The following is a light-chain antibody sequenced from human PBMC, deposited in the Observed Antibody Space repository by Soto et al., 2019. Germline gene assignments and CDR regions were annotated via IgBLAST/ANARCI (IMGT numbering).Light chain of an antibody. J-gene: IGLJ1*01. CDR2: EVI. CDR3: SSYAGSSNV. Sequence: QSVLTQPPSAPGSPGQSVAISCTGTSSDVGGYNYVSWYQQHPGKAPKLMIYEVIKRPSGVPDLFSGSKSGNTASLTVSGLQAEDEADYYCSSYAGSSNVFGTGTKVTVL. V-gene: IGLV2-8*01. CDR1: SSDVGGYNY.